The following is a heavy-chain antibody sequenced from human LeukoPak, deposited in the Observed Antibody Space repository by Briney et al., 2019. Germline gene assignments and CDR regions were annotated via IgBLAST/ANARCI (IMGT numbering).Heavy chain of an antibody. CDR3: ARDRSGYSSSWYGDY. V-gene: IGHV3-48*04. Sequence: PGGSLRLSCAASGFTFSSYSMNWVRQAPGKGLEWVSYISSSSSTIYYADSVKGRFTISRDNAKNSLYLQMNSLRAEDTAVYYCARDRSGYSSSWYGDYWGQGTLVTVSS. D-gene: IGHD6-13*01. J-gene: IGHJ4*02. CDR2: ISSSSSTI. CDR1: GFTFSSYS.